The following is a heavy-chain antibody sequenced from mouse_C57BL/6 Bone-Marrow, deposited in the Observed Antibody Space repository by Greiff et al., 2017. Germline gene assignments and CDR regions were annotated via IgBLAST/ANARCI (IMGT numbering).Heavy chain of an antibody. J-gene: IGHJ3*01. V-gene: IGHV5-17*01. CDR1: GFTFSDYG. CDR3: ALPWFAY. CDR2: ISSGSSTI. Sequence: EVKVVESGGGLVQPGGSLKLSCAASGFTFSDYGMHWVRQAPEKGLEWVAYISSGSSTIYYADTVKGRFTISRDNAKNTLFLQMTSLRSEDTAMYYCALPWFAYWGQGTLVTVSA.